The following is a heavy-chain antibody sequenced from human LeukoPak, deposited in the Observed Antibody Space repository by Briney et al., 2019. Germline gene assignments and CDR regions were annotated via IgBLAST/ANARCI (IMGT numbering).Heavy chain of an antibody. CDR3: ARGRGTSGAIFDY. CDR2: MNPNSGNT. Sequence: ASVKVSCKASGCTFTSYDINWVRQATGQGLEWMGWMNPNSGNTGYAQKFQGRVTITRNTSISTAYMELSSLRSEDTAVYYCARGRGTSGAIFDYWGQGTLVTVSS. V-gene: IGHV1-8*03. D-gene: IGHD2-2*01. CDR1: GCTFTSYD. J-gene: IGHJ4*02.